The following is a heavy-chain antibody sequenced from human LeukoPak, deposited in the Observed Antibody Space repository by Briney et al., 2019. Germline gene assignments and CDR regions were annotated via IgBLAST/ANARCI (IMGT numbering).Heavy chain of an antibody. D-gene: IGHD2-15*01. CDR1: GYKLTNNW. J-gene: IGHJ4*02. CDR2: IYPGDSDA. CDR3: ARRAPDCSGGSCYYQGEGWLFDY. Sequence: GESLKISCKISGYKLTNNWIGWVRQMPGKGLEWMGIIYPGDSDARYSPSFQGQVTFSADRSISTAYLQWSSLKASDSAIYYCARRAPDCSGGSCYYQGEGWLFDYWGQGTLVTVSS. V-gene: IGHV5-51*01.